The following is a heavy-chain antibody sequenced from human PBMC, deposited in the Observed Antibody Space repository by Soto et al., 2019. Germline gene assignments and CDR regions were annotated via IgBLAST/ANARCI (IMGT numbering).Heavy chain of an antibody. V-gene: IGHV3-15*01. Sequence: PGGSMRLSCAASGFSPSNVWMSWVRQAPGEGLEWVGRIKIKTDGGTTDYAAPVKGRFTISRDDSKNTLYLQMNSLKTEDTAVYYCTTATGTIAGYYYYGMDVWGQGTTVTVSS. CDR1: GFSPSNVW. J-gene: IGHJ6*02. D-gene: IGHD1-1*01. CDR3: TTATGTIAGYYYYGMDV. CDR2: IKIKTDGGTT.